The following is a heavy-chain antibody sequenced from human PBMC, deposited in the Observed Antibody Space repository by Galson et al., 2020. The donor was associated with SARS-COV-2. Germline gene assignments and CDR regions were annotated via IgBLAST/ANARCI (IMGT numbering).Heavy chain of an antibody. CDR1: GFTFSSYE. D-gene: IGHD3-22*01. CDR2: ISSSGSTI. CDR3: ASSTIIGVEAFDI. J-gene: IGHJ3*02. Sequence: GGSLRLSCAASGFTFSSYEMNWVRQAPGKGLEWVSYISSSGSTIYYADSVKGRFTISRDNAKNSLYLQMNSLRAEDTAVYYCASSTIIGVEAFDIWGQGTMVTVSS. V-gene: IGHV3-48*03.